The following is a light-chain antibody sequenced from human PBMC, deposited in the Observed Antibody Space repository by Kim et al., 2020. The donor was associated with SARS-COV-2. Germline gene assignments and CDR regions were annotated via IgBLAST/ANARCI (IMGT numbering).Light chain of an antibody. J-gene: IGLJ2*01. CDR1: SLRSYY. V-gene: IGLV3-19*01. CDR2: GKN. CDR3: NSRDSSGNHVV. Sequence: SSELTQDPAVSVALGQTVRITCQGDSLRSYYASWYQQKPGQAPVLVIYGKNNRPSGIPDRFSGSSSGNTASLTITGAQADDEADSYCNSRDSSGNHVVFG.